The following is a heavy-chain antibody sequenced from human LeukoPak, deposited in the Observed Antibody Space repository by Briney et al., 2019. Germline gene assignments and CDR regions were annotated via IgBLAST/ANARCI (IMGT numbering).Heavy chain of an antibody. V-gene: IGHV3-7*04. Sequence: GGSLRLSCAASGFTFNNAWMSWVRQAPGKGLEWVASIKEDGSDKYYVESVKGRFTISRENARNSLYLQMNSLRAEDTAVYYCARVLWFGGIYYFDYWGQGTLVTVSS. J-gene: IGHJ4*02. CDR3: ARVLWFGGIYYFDY. D-gene: IGHD3-10*01. CDR2: IKEDGSDK. CDR1: GFTFNNAW.